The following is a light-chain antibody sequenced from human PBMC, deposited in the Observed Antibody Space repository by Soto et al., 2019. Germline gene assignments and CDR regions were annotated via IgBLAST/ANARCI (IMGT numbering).Light chain of an antibody. CDR2: GAS. J-gene: IGKJ1*01. CDR1: QSVSSN. V-gene: IGKV3-20*01. Sequence: EMVMTQSPATLSVSPGERATLSCRASQSVSSNLAWYQQKPGQAPRLLIYGASTRATGIPDRFSSSGCGTAFTLTISRLEPEDFSAYYCQQNDRSPPWTFGQGTKVDIK. CDR3: QQNDRSPPWT.